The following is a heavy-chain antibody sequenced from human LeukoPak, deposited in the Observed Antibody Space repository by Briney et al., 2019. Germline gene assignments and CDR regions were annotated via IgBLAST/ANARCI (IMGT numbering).Heavy chain of an antibody. D-gene: IGHD2-2*01. J-gene: IGHJ6*02. CDR3: ARAGRSYQLLPYYYYGMDV. Sequence: LETLSPTCTFSGGSLRKYYWGWVRAPAREGLEGVWGFFTNWSTNYNPSLKSRVTMSVDTSKNQFSLKLSSVTAADTAVYYCARAGRSYQLLPYYYYGMDVWGQGTTVTVSS. CDR1: GGSLRKYY. V-gene: IGHV4-4*07. CDR2: FFTNWST.